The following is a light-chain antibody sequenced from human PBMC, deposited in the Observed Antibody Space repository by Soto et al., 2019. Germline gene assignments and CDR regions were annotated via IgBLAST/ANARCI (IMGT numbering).Light chain of an antibody. J-gene: IGKJ1*01. CDR3: QQYQTYSRT. V-gene: IGKV1-5*01. CDR1: QSINTW. Sequence: DLQMTQSPSTVSASVGDRITITCRASQSINTWLAWYRQRPGEAPQLLIYDGSTLAMGDPSRFSGSGSGTDFTLSISSLQPDDFATFYCQQYQTYSRTFGQGTKVEVK. CDR2: DGS.